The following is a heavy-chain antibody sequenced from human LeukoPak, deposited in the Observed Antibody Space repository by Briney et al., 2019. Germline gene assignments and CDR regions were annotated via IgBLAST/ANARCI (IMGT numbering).Heavy chain of an antibody. CDR1: GFTFSSYS. J-gene: IGHJ5*02. CDR3: AELNGRFNWFDP. V-gene: IGHV3-21*04. Sequence: KSGGSLRLSCAASGFTFSSYSMNWVRQAPGKGLEWVSSISSSSSYIYYADSVKGRFTISRDNAKNSLYLQMNSLRVGDTGVYYCAELNGRFNWFDPWGQGTLVTVSS. D-gene: IGHD1-1*01. CDR2: ISSSSSYI.